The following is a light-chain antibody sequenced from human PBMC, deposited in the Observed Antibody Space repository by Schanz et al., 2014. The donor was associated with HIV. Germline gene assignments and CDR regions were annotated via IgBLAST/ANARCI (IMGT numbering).Light chain of an antibody. V-gene: IGLV2-8*01. J-gene: IGLJ3*02. CDR2: EVN. CDR3: TSYTSSTWV. CDR1: SSDIGGYNY. Sequence: QSVLTQPPSASGSPGQSVTISCTGTSSDIGGYNYVSWYQQHPDKAPKLMIYEVNQRPSGVPDRFSGSKSGNTASLTVSGLQAEDEADYYCTSYTSSTWVFGGGTKLTVL.